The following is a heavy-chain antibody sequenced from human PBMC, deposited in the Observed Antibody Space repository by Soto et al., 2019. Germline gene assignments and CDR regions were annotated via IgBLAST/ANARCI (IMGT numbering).Heavy chain of an antibody. J-gene: IGHJ6*02. V-gene: IGHV3-48*02. CDR2: ISSSSRTI. CDR1: GFTFSSYS. CDR3: ARARAGDYGEYLHLYGMDV. Sequence: GGSLRLSCAASGFTFSSYSMNWVRQAPGKGLEWVSYISSSSRTIYYADSVKGRFTIARDNAKNSLYLQMNSLRDEDTAAYYCARARAGDYGEYLHLYGMDVWGQGTTVTVSS. D-gene: IGHD4-17*01.